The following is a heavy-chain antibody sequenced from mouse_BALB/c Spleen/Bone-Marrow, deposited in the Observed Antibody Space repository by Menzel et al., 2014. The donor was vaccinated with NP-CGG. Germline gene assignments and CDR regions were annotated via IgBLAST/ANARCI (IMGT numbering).Heavy chain of an antibody. CDR3: ARKGAMITHYYAMDY. CDR1: GFTFSSFG. V-gene: IGHV5-17*02. Sequence: EVKLVESGGGLVQPGGSRKLSCAASGFTFSSFGMHWVRQAPEKGLEWVAYISNGSSTIYYADTVKGRFTISRVNPKNNLFLQMTSLRSEDTAMYYCARKGAMITHYYAMDYWGQRTSVTVSS. D-gene: IGHD2-4*01. J-gene: IGHJ4*01. CDR2: ISNGSSTI.